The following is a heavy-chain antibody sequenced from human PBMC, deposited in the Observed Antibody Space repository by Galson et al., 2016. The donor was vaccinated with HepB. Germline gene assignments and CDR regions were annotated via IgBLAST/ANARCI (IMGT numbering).Heavy chain of an antibody. CDR3: ARDQRIGEGYDI. V-gene: IGHV4-31*03. Sequence: TLSLTCSVSGASISSGSHYWTWIRQHPGKGLEWIGCISYSGNAYYNPSLKSRLTISLDTSKNQFSLKLTSVTAADTAVYHCARDQRIGEGYDILGQGTMVRGSS. CDR2: ISYSGNA. J-gene: IGHJ3*02. CDR1: GASISSGSHY. D-gene: IGHD3-10*01.